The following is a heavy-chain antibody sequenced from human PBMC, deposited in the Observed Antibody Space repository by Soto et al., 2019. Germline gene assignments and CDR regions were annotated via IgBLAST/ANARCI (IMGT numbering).Heavy chain of an antibody. CDR3: ARRAARDYYNGLDV. J-gene: IGHJ6*02. CDR2: IYLRDSDT. Sequence: EVQLVQSGAEVKKPGESLKISCKASGDSISTDLIAWVRQMPGKGLEWLGIIYLRDSDTRYSPSFRGQVTLSADKSINTAYLQWSGLKASDSAIYYCARRAARDYYNGLDVWGQGTTVTVSS. D-gene: IGHD6-25*01. CDR1: GDSISTDL. V-gene: IGHV5-51*01.